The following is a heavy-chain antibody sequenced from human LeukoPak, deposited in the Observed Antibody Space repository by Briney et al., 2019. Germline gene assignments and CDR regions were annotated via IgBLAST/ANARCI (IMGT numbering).Heavy chain of an antibody. J-gene: IGHJ4*02. CDR3: ARIGSLIGSMRALGY. D-gene: IGHD1-20*01. V-gene: IGHV4-38-2*01. CDR2: IHHSGST. Sequence: SGTLSLTCVVSGYSISSGYSWGCIRQPPGKGLEWIGTIHHSGSTYYNPSLKSRVTISLDTSKNQFSLKASCVTAAHTAVYYCARIGSLIGSMRALGYWGQGNLVTVSS. CDR1: GYSISSGYS.